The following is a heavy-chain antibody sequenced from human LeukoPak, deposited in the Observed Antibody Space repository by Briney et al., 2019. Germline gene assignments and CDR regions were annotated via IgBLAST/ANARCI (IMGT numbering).Heavy chain of an antibody. V-gene: IGHV5-51*07. CDR3: TRHDVGSWYAY. CDR1: GYTFSDYW. Sequence: GESLKISCEGSGYTFSDYWIGWVHQTPGKGLEWMGIIYPRDSDTRYSPSFHGQVTISADKSINTAYLQWNSLKAADTGMYYCTRHDVGSWYAYWGQGTLVTVSS. CDR2: IYPRDSDT. D-gene: IGHD6-13*01. J-gene: IGHJ4*02.